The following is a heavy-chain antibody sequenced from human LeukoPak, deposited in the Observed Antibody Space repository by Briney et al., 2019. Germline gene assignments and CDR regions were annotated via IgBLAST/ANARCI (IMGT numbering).Heavy chain of an antibody. V-gene: IGHV4-38-2*02. CDR2: IYHSGST. Sequence: SETLSLTCTVSGYSISSGYYWGWIRQPPGKGLEWIGSIYHSGSTYYNPSLKSRVTISVDTSKNQFSLKLSSVTAADTAVYYCARGPMGATETLFDYWGQGTLVTVSS. CDR3: ARGPMGATETLFDY. CDR1: GYSISSGYY. J-gene: IGHJ4*02. D-gene: IGHD1-26*01.